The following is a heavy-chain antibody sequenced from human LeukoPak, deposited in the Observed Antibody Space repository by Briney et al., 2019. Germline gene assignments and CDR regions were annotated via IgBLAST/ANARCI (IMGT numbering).Heavy chain of an antibody. J-gene: IGHJ3*02. D-gene: IGHD6-13*01. V-gene: IGHV3-23*01. CDR2: ISGSGGST. CDR1: GFTFSSYA. CDR3: AKDISYSSSHEGPNAAFEI. Sequence: PGGSLRLSCAASGFTFSSYAKSWVRQAPGKGLEWVSAISGSGGSTYYADSVKGRFTISRDNSKNTLYLQMNSLRAEDTAVYYCAKDISYSSSHEGPNAAFEIWGQGTMVTVSS.